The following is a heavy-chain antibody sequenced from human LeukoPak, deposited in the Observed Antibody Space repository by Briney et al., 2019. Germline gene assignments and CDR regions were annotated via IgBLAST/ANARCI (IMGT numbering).Heavy chain of an antibody. J-gene: IGHJ5*02. V-gene: IGHV5-51*01. D-gene: IGHD2-2*02. CDR1: GYSFTSYW. CDR2: IYPVDSDP. CDR3: ARLGCSSTSCYTSFPSWFDP. Sequence: GESLKISCKGSGYSFTSYWIGWVRQMPGKGLEWMGIIYPVDSDPRYSPSFQGQVPISADKPISTAYLQWSSLKASDTAMYYCARLGCSSTSCYTSFPSWFDPWGQGTLVTVSS.